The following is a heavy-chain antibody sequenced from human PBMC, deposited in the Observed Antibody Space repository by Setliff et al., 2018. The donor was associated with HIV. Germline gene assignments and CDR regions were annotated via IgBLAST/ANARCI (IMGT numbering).Heavy chain of an antibody. CDR1: GYTFTIYG. V-gene: IGHV1-18*01. D-gene: IGHD3-3*01. CDR2: ISGHSDSR. J-gene: IGHJ4*02. Sequence: ASVKVSCKASGYTFTIYGITWVRQAPGQGLEWMGWISGHSDSRKYGQKFDGRVTLTMDTSTSTAYMELMKLTPDDTAVYYCAKGSLGAQFLEWFPAWGRGTLVTVSS. CDR3: AKGSLGAQFLEWFPA.